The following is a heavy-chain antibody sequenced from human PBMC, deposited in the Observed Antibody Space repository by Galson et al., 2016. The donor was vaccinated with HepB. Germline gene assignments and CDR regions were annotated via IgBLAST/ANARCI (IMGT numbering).Heavy chain of an antibody. CDR1: GFSFSNSA. J-gene: IGHJ5*02. D-gene: IGHD3-16*01. CDR3: GRGRLGA. Sequence: SLRLSCAGSGFSFSNSAMTWVRQAPGRGLEWISCITGGGEKEYYADSVRGRFTISRDNVRNSLSLQMNSLRDGDTAIFFCGRGRLGAWGQGTQVTVSS. V-gene: IGHV3-23*01. CDR2: ITGGGEKE.